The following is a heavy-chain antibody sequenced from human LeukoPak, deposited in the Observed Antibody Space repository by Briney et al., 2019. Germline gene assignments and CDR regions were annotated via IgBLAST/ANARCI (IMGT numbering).Heavy chain of an antibody. Sequence: SGTLSLTCTVSGGSISSYYWSWIRQPPGKGLEWIGYIYYSGSTNYNPSLKSRVTISVDTSKNQFSLKLSSVTAADTAVYYCARGAAGHGDLYYFDYWGQGTLVTVSS. D-gene: IGHD4-17*01. CDR1: GGSISSYY. CDR3: ARGAAGHGDLYYFDY. V-gene: IGHV4-59*01. CDR2: IYYSGST. J-gene: IGHJ4*02.